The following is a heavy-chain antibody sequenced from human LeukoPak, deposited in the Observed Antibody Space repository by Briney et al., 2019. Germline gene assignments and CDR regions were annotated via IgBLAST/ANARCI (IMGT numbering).Heavy chain of an antibody. CDR3: AKDIKSGAAAGNNFDY. Sequence: PGRSLRLSCAASGFTFDDYAMHWVRQAPGKGLEWVSGISWDSGSIGYADSVKGRFTISRDNAKNSLYLQMNSLRAEDTALYYCAKDIKSGAAAGNNFDYWGQGTLVTVSS. CDR2: ISWDSGSI. CDR1: GFTFDDYA. J-gene: IGHJ4*02. D-gene: IGHD6-13*01. V-gene: IGHV3-9*01.